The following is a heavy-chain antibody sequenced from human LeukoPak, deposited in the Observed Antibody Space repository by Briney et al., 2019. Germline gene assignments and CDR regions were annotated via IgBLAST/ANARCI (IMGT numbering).Heavy chain of an antibody. CDR2: IKQDGSEK. V-gene: IGHV3-7*01. CDR3: ARGLSGWYGEYYFDY. CDR1: GFTFSTYW. Sequence: QAGGSLRLSCAASGFTFSTYWMSWVRQAPGKGLEWVANIKQDGSEKDYVDSVKGRFTISRDNAKDSLYLQMNSLRAEDTAVYYCARGLSGWYGEYYFDYWGQGTLVTVPS. D-gene: IGHD6-19*01. J-gene: IGHJ4*02.